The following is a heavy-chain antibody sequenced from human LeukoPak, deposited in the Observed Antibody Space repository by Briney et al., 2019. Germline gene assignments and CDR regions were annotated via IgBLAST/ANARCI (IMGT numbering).Heavy chain of an antibody. J-gene: IGHJ4*02. CDR1: GFTFSNAW. D-gene: IGHD5-18*01. V-gene: IGHV3-15*01. CDR2: IKSKTDGGTT. Sequence: KPGGSLRLSCAASGFTFSNAWMSWVRQAPGKGLEWVGRIKSKTDGGTTDYAAPVKGRFTISRDDSKNTLYLQMNSLKTEDTAVYYCTSDTAMARRVDYWGQGTLVTVSS. CDR3: TSDTAMARRVDY.